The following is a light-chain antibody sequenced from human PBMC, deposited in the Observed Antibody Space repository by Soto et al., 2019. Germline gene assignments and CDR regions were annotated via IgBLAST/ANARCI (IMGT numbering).Light chain of an antibody. J-gene: IGKJ5*01. CDR2: GAS. CDR1: QSVSSN. V-gene: IGKV3-15*01. Sequence: IVLTQSPASLSLSPGERATLSCRASQSVSSNLAWYQQRPGQAPRLLIYGASTRATDTPVRFRGSGSGTEFTLTISSLQSEDFAVYYCQQYNNWPPSIIFGQGTRLEIK. CDR3: QQYNNWPPSII.